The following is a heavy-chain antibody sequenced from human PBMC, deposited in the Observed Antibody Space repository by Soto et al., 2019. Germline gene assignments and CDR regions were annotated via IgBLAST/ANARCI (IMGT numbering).Heavy chain of an antibody. D-gene: IGHD4-17*01. Sequence: QITLKESGPTLVKPTQTLTLTCTFSGFSLSTSGVGVAWIRQPPGKALEWLALIYWDDDKRYSPSLKSRLTLTKETAKNQVVLTMTNMDPVDTAPYYCAHSPAASNYGDSEPINSFDYRGQGTLVTVSS. V-gene: IGHV2-5*02. CDR3: AHSPAASNYGDSEPINSFDY. J-gene: IGHJ4*02. CDR1: GFSLSTSGVG. CDR2: IYWDDDK.